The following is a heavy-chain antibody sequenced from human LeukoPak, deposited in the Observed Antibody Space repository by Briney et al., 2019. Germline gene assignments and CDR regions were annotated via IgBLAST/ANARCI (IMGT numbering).Heavy chain of an antibody. J-gene: IGHJ4*02. CDR3: AKGELWFGIYYFDY. CDR1: GFTFSPYA. D-gene: IGHD3-10*01. Sequence: GSLRLSCAAPGFTFSPYAMNWVRPAPGKGLEWVSTITGSGGSTYYADSVKGRFTISRDNSKNTLYLQMNSLRTEDTAEYYCAKGELWFGIYYFDYWGQGTLVTVSS. V-gene: IGHV3-23*01. CDR2: ITGSGGST.